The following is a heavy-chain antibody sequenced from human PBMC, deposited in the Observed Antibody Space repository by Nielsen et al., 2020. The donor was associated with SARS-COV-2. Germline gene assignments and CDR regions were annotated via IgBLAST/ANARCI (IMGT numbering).Heavy chain of an antibody. Sequence: GGSLRFSCVASGFTFSNYAMTWVRQAPGKGLEWVSAISGSGGYANYADSVKGHFTISRDNSKNTLDLQMNGLGAEDTAVYYCAKLPDHDVLTGSLDYWGQGTLVTVSS. CDR2: ISGSGGYA. J-gene: IGHJ4*02. CDR3: AKLPDHDVLTGSLDY. D-gene: IGHD3-9*01. CDR1: GFTFSNYA. V-gene: IGHV3-23*01.